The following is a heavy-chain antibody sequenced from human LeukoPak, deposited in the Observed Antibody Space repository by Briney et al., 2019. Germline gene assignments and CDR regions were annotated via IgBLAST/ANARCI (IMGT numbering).Heavy chain of an antibody. CDR1: RFTFDDYA. V-gene: IGHV3-9*03. D-gene: IGHD2-15*01. CDR2: ISWNSGSI. Sequence: PGGSLRLSCAASRFTFDDYAMHWVRQAPGKGLEWVSGISWNSGSIAYANSVKGRFTISRDNAKNSLYLQMNSLRPEDMALYYCAKDVSLGYCSGGSCSAHFDYWGRGTLVTVSS. J-gene: IGHJ4*02. CDR3: AKDVSLGYCSGGSCSAHFDY.